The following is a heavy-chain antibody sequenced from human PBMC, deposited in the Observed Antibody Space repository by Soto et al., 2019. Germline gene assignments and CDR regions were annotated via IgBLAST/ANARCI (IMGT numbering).Heavy chain of an antibody. CDR1: SDPTSTHN. CDR3: ARGMPYYDSSGKLANWFDP. J-gene: IGHJ5*02. V-gene: IGHV4-59*11. Sequence: PSETLSLTCTVSSDPTSTHNWGWIRQTPGKGLEWIGYIYYSGSTNYNPSLKSRVTISVDTSKNQFSLKLSSVTAADTAVYYCARGMPYYDSSGKLANWFDPWGQGTLVTVSS. D-gene: IGHD3-22*01. CDR2: IYYSGST.